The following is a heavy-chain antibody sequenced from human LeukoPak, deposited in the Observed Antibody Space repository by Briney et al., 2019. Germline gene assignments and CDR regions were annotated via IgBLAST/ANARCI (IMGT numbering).Heavy chain of an antibody. J-gene: IGHJ4*02. V-gene: IGHV1-69*04. CDR1: GGTFSSYA. Sequence: GASVKVSCKASGGTFSSYAISWVRQAPGQGLEWMGRIIPILGIANYAQKFQGRVTITADKSTSTAYMELSSLRSEDTAVYYCARDGLYGSGKYWGQGTLVTVSS. CDR3: ARDGLYGSGKY. D-gene: IGHD3-10*01. CDR2: IIPILGIA.